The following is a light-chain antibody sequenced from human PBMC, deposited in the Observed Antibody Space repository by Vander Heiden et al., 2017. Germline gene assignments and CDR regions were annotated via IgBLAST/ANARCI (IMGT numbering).Light chain of an antibody. Sequence: DIKMTQSPASLSASVGDRVPISCQASQDNDNYVNWYQQKLGKAPKLLIYDASNLDTGVPSRFSGSGAGTDFTFTISSLQPEYIATYYCQQYDNFPPTFGPGTKVDI. CDR1: QDNDNY. CDR2: DAS. V-gene: IGKV1-33*01. CDR3: QQYDNFPPT. J-gene: IGKJ3*01.